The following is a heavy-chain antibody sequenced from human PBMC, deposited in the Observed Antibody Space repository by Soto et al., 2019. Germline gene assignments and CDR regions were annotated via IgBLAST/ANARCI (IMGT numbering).Heavy chain of an antibody. CDR3: ATERDFWSGFYSGFGA. CDR2: IRQDGTEI. D-gene: IGHD3-3*01. V-gene: IGHV3-7*01. CDR1: GSTLESHW. J-gene: IGHJ5*02. Sequence: EVQLVESGGGLVQPGGSLRLVCVDSGSTLESHWMAWVRQAPGKGLEWVANIRQDGTEIHYVEAVRGRFIISRDNAKKSVYLQMNSLRVEDSARYYCATERDFWSGFYSGFGAWGQGTLVTVSS.